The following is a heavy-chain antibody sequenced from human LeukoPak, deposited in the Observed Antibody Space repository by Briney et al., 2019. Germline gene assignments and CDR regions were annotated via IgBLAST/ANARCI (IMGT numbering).Heavy chain of an antibody. CDR1: GGSISSSSYY. CDR3: ARENYYDSSGYLGAPDAFDI. V-gene: IGHV4-39*07. Sequence: SETLSLTCTVSGGSISSSSYYWGWIRQPPGKGLEWIGSIYYSGSTYYNPSLKSRVTISVDTSKNQFSLKLSSVTAADTAVYYCARENYYDSSGYLGAPDAFDIWGQGTMVTVSS. J-gene: IGHJ3*02. CDR2: IYYSGST. D-gene: IGHD3-22*01.